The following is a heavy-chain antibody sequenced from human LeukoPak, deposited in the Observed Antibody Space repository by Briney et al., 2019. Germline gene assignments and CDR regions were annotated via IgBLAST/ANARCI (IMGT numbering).Heavy chain of an antibody. J-gene: IGHJ4*02. CDR1: GYAFTSYY. D-gene: IGHD3-3*02. V-gene: IGHV1-46*01. Sequence: ASVKVSCKASGYAFTSYYMDWVRQAPGQGLEWMGVINPSGGSTSYAQKFQGRVTMTRDTSTSTVYMELSSLRSENTAVYYCARGGEYISSFDYWGQGTLVIVSS. CDR3: ARGGEYISSFDY. CDR2: INPSGGST.